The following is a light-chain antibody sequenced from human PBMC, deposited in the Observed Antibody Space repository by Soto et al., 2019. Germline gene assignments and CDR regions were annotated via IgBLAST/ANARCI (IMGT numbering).Light chain of an antibody. V-gene: IGLV2-14*01. J-gene: IGLJ1*01. CDR2: DVS. CDR1: SSDVGGYNY. Sequence: QSVLTRPASVSGAAGQAISISCTGTSSDVGGYNYVSWYQQHPGKAPKLMIYDVSYRPSGVSNRFSGSKSGNTASLTISGLQAEDEADYYCSSYTSSSTPYVFGTGTKVTVL. CDR3: SSYTSSSTPYV.